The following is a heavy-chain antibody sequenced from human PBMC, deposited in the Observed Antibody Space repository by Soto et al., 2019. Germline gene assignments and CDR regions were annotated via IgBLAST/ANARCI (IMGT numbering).Heavy chain of an antibody. D-gene: IGHD4-17*01. CDR1: GYTFTSYG. J-gene: IGHJ3*02. CDR3: ARGYDYLRGTDAFDI. Sequence: ASGKVSCKASGYTFTSYGISWVRQAPGQGLEWMGRMNPNSGNTGYAQKFQGRVTMTTNTSISTAYMELSSLRSEDTAVYYCARGYDYLRGTDAFDIWGQGTMVTVSS. V-gene: IGHV1-8*02. CDR2: MNPNSGNT.